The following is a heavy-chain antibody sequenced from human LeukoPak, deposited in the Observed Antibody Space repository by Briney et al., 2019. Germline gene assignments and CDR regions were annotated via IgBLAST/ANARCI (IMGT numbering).Heavy chain of an antibody. D-gene: IGHD3-22*01. Sequence: SETLSLTCAVYGGSFSGYYWSWIRQPAGKGLEWIGRIYTSGSTNYNPSLKSRVTISVDTSKNQFSLKLSSVTAADTAVYYCARDSPHYYDSSGYHYDAFDIWGQGTMVTVSS. J-gene: IGHJ3*02. V-gene: IGHV4-4*07. CDR3: ARDSPHYYDSSGYHYDAFDI. CDR1: GGSFSGYY. CDR2: IYTSGST.